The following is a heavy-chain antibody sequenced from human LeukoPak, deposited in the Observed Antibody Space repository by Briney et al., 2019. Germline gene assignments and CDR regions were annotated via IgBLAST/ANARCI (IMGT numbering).Heavy chain of an antibody. V-gene: IGHV3-23*01. CDR2: ISGSGVST. D-gene: IGHD6-6*01. Sequence: PSETLSLTCTVSGDSISRSGFYWGWIRQPPGKGLEWVSAISGSGVSTYYADSVKGRFTISRDNSKNTLYLQMNNLRAEDTAVYYCAKDPEFSSSSALDYWGQGTLVTVSS. CDR3: AKDPEFSSSSALDY. J-gene: IGHJ4*02. CDR1: GDSISRSG.